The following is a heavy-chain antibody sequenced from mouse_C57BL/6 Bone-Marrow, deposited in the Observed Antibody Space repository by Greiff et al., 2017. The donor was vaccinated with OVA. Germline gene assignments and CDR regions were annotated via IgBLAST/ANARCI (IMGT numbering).Heavy chain of an antibody. V-gene: IGHV1-61*01. Sequence: VQLQESGAELVRPGSSVKLSCKASGYTFTSYWMDWVKQRPGQGLEWIGNIYPSDSETHYNQKFKDKATLTVDKSSSTAYMQLSSLTSEDSAVYYCARHYYGRDYWGQGTTLTVSS. J-gene: IGHJ2*01. CDR3: ARHYYGRDY. CDR2: IYPSDSET. CDR1: GYTFTSYW. D-gene: IGHD1-1*01.